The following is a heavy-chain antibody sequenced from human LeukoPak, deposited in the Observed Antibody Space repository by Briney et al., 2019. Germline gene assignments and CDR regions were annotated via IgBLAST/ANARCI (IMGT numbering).Heavy chain of an antibody. CDR3: AKDRGGLGGLGNGTREVVDY. CDR2: VSGSGVTT. Sequence: PGGSLRLSCAASGFTFRTYAMSWVRPAPAKGLAWVSVVSGSGVTTYYADSVKGPFTFSRDSSENTQMNSLRAEDTALYFCAKDRGGLGGLGNGTREVVDYWGQGTLVTVSS. CDR1: GFTFRTYA. V-gene: IGHV3-23*01. J-gene: IGHJ4*02. D-gene: IGHD4-17*01.